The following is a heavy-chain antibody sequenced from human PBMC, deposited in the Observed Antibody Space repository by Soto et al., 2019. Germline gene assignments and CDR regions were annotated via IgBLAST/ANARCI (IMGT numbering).Heavy chain of an antibody. CDR2: INPYNGNT. CDR1: GYTFTSYG. Sequence: QVQLVQSGAEVKKPGASVKVSCKASGYTFTSYGISWVRQAPGQGLEWMRWINPYNGNTNYAQKIKGRVTMTTDTSTNTAYMELRSLRYADTAVYYCARDWFGIDYWGQGTLVTVSS. V-gene: IGHV1-18*01. D-gene: IGHD3-16*01. J-gene: IGHJ4*02. CDR3: ARDWFGIDY.